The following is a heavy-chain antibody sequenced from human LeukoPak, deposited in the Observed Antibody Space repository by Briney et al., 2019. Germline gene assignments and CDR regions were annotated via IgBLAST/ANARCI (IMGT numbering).Heavy chain of an antibody. CDR1: GGSISSYY. Sequence: SETLSLTCTVSGGSISSYYWSWIRQPPGKGLEWIGYIYYSGSTNYNPSLKSRVTISVDTSKNQFSLKLSSVTAADTAVYYCARVLRGGLEYFDYWGQGTLVTVSS. J-gene: IGHJ4*02. CDR2: IYYSGST. CDR3: ARVLRGGLEYFDY. V-gene: IGHV4-59*01.